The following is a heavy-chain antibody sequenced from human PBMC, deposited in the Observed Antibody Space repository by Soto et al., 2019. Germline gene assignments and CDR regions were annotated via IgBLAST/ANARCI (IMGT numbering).Heavy chain of an antibody. CDR3: ARAVSSSNALDY. Sequence: LETLSLTCTVSGGSVSSGSYYWSWIRQPPGKGLEWIGYIYYSGSTNYNPSLKSRVTISVDTSKNQFPLKLSSVTAADTAVYYCARAVSSSNALDYWGQGTLVTVSS. J-gene: IGHJ4*02. D-gene: IGHD6-13*01. CDR2: IYYSGST. CDR1: GGSVSSGSYY. V-gene: IGHV4-61*01.